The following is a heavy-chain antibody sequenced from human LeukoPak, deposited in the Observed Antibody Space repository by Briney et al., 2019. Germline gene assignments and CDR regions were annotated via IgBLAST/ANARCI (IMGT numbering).Heavy chain of an antibody. CDR1: GFTFTNYG. Sequence: GGSLRLFCAASGFTFTNYGMHWVRQAIGKGLEWVSGIGTAGDTYYPGSVKGRFTISRDNSKNTLDLQMNSLRAEDTAVYYCAREGPVAVPFDFWGQGTLVAVSS. V-gene: IGHV3-13*01. D-gene: IGHD6-19*01. J-gene: IGHJ4*02. CDR2: IGTAGDT. CDR3: AREGPVAVPFDF.